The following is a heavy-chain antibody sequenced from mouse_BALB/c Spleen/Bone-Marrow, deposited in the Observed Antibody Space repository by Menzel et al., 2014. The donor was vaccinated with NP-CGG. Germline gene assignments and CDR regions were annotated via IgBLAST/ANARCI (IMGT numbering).Heavy chain of an antibody. D-gene: IGHD1-2*01. V-gene: IGHV14-3*02. J-gene: IGHJ2*01. CDR1: GFNITDTY. Sequence: VQLKESGAELVKPGASVKLSCTASGFNITDTYMHWVKQRPEQGLEWIGRIDPSNGNTKYDPKFQGKATITADTSSNSSCLQRSSMTSEDAAVYYCARYYYGYYFDYWGQGTTLTVSS. CDR3: ARYYYGYYFDY. CDR2: IDPSNGNT.